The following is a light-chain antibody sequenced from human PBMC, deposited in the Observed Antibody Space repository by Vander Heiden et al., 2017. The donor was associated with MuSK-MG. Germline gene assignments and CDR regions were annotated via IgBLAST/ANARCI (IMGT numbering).Light chain of an antibody. V-gene: IGKV1-39*01. CDR3: QQSYNVLWT. CDR1: QSISTY. J-gene: IGKJ1*01. Sequence: DIQITQSPSYLSASVGDRVTITCRASQSISTYLHWYQQKPGKTPNLLISEASTLQSGVASRFSGSGSGTDFTLTISSLQPEDFATYYCQQSYNVLWTFGQGTKVEFK. CDR2: EAS.